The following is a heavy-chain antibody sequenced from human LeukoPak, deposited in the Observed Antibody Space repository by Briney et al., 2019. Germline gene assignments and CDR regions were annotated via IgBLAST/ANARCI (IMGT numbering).Heavy chain of an antibody. Sequence: PSETLSLTCAVYGGSFRGYYWSWIRQPPGKGLEWIGYIYYSGSTNYNPSLKSRVTISVDTSKNQFSLKLSSVTAADTAVYYCARDNVDTAMVGGNWFDPWGQGTLVTVSS. J-gene: IGHJ5*02. CDR2: IYYSGST. CDR1: GGSFRGYY. V-gene: IGHV4-59*01. D-gene: IGHD5-18*01. CDR3: ARDNVDTAMVGGNWFDP.